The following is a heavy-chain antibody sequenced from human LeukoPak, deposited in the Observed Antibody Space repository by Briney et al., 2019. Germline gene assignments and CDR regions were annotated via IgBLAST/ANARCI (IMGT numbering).Heavy chain of an antibody. CDR2: IYTSGSS. J-gene: IGHJ5*02. Sequence: SETLSLTCTGSGGSISSYYWSWIRQPAGKELEWIGRIYTSGSSNYNPSLMRQVTMSVDTSKNHVSLKLGPVTGADTAVYYCARDFTMVRGARGLNWFDPWGQGTLVTVSS. D-gene: IGHD3-10*01. CDR1: GGSISSYY. V-gene: IGHV4-4*07. CDR3: ARDFTMVRGARGLNWFDP.